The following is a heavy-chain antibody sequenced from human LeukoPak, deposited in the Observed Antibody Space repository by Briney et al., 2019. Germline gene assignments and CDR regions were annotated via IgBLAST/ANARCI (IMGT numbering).Heavy chain of an antibody. CDR3: ARLTRYCSGDSCYFDY. CDR2: IYPGDFDT. J-gene: IGHJ4*02. D-gene: IGHD2-15*01. Sequence: GESLKISCKGSGYTFTNCWIGWVRQMPGKGLEWMGIIYPGDFDTRYSPSFQGQVTISADKSINTAYLQWSSLKASDTAIYYCARLTRYCSGDSCYFDYWGQGTLVTVSS. CDR1: GYTFTNCW. V-gene: IGHV5-51*01.